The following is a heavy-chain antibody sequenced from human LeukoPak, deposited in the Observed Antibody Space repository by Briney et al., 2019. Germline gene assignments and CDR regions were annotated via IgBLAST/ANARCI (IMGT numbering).Heavy chain of an antibody. CDR2: IFPGSSEV. J-gene: IGHJ5*02. CDR3: ARHTGRPQAGWFDP. CDR1: GYSFTSYW. D-gene: IGHD3-10*01. V-gene: IGHV5-51*01. Sequence: GESLKISCKGSGYSFTSYWIGWVRQMPGKGLEYMGIIFPGSSEVRYSPAFQGQVTISADKSLSTAYLQWTSLKASDTAMYYCARHTGRPQAGWFDPWGQGTLVTVSP.